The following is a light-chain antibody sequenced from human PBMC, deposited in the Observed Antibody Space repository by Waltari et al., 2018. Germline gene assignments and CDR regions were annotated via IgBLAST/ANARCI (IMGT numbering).Light chain of an antibody. V-gene: IGLV3-21*02. CDR1: DIGSKS. Sequence: SYVLTQPPSVSVAPGQTARLTCGGNDIGSKSVHWSQQGSGPAPVLVIYGDSDRPSGVPERISGSNSGNTATLTITRVEATDEADYYCQVWDSTTDHVVFGGGTRLTVL. J-gene: IGLJ2*01. CDR2: GDS. CDR3: QVWDSTTDHVV.